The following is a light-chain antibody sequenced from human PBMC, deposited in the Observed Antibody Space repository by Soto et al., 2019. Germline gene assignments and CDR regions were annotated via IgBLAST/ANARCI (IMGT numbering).Light chain of an antibody. J-gene: IGKJ3*01. CDR1: QSVSSKY. CDR2: GTS. CDR3: QQYGSSRLT. Sequence: DIVLTQSPGTLSLSPGERATLSCRASQSVSSKYLARYQQKPGQAPRVLIYGTSIRASGVPERFSGGGSGTDFTLPITRPEPEDFAVYYLQQYGSSRLTIDRGTKV. V-gene: IGKV3-20*01.